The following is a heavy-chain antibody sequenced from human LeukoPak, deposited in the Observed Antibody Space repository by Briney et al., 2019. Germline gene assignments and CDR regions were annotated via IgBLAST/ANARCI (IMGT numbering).Heavy chain of an antibody. CDR3: ARRYDILTGANYYYYMDV. CDR2: IYSSGST. Sequence: SETLSLTCTVSGGSISNFYWSWIRQPPGKGLEWIGYIYSSGSTNYNPSLKSRVTISVDTSKNQFSLRLSSVTAADTAVYYCARRYDILTGANYYYYMDVWGKGTTVTVSS. J-gene: IGHJ6*03. V-gene: IGHV4-4*09. D-gene: IGHD3-9*01. CDR1: GGSISNFY.